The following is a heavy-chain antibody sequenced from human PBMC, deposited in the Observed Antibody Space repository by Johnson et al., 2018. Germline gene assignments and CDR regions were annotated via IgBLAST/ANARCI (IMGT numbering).Heavy chain of an antibody. Sequence: QVQLVESGGGVVQPGGSXRLSCAASGFTFSSYGMPWVRQAPGKGLEWVAVISSDGSNKYDADAVTGRFTISRDNSKKPLHLQMKRLSPADTSVFYCAKEGGIGTLGAFDIGGEGTMVTVSS. D-gene: IGHD3-16*01. V-gene: IGHV3-30*18. J-gene: IGHJ3*02. CDR3: AKEGGIGTLGAFDI. CDR1: GFTFSSYG. CDR2: ISSDGSNK.